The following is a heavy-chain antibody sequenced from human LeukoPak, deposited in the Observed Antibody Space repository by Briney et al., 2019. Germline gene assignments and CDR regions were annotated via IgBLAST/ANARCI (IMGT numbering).Heavy chain of an antibody. Sequence: TSETLSLTCSVSGGSMSSGSYYWSWIRQHPGKGLEWIGYIYYSGSADYNPSLKSRVTMLVDTSKNQFSLNLSSVTAADTAVYYCARASYYESSNNIAFDMWGHGTVVTVSS. CDR1: GGSMSSGSYY. J-gene: IGHJ3*02. CDR3: ARASYYESSNNIAFDM. D-gene: IGHD3-22*01. CDR2: IYYSGSA. V-gene: IGHV4-31*03.